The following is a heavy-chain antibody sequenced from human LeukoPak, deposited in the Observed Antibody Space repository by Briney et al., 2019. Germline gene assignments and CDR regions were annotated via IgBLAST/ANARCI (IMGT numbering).Heavy chain of an antibody. CDR2: FDPEDGET. D-gene: IGHD4-23*01. V-gene: IGHV1-24*01. CDR3: ARADNSAPRWGYYYYGMDV. Sequence: GASVNVSCKVSGYTLTELSMHWVRQAPGKGLERMGGFDPEDGETIYAQKFQGRVTITADESTSTAYMELSSLRSEDTAVYYCARADNSAPRWGYYYYGMDVWGQGTTVTVSS. J-gene: IGHJ6*02. CDR1: GYTLTELS.